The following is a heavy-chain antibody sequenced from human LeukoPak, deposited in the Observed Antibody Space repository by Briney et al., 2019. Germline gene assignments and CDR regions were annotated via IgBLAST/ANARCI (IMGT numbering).Heavy chain of an antibody. Sequence: SETLSLTCTVSGGSISSYYWSWIRQPPGKGLEWIGYIYYSGSTNYNPSLKSRVTISVDTSKNQFSLKLSSVTAADTAVYYCASTGTVVLYYFDYWGQGTLVTVSS. D-gene: IGHD4-23*01. J-gene: IGHJ4*02. CDR2: IYYSGST. CDR1: GGSISSYY. CDR3: ASTGTVVLYYFDY. V-gene: IGHV4-59*01.